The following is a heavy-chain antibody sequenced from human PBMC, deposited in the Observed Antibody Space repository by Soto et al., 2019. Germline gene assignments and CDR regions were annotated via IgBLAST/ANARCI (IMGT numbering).Heavy chain of an antibody. CDR2: ISSSSSYI. D-gene: IGHD2-21*02. V-gene: IGHV3-21*01. J-gene: IGHJ4*02. CDR3: ARDGKAYCGGDCYSQSVY. Sequence: EVQLVESGGGLVKPGGSLRLSCAASGFTFSSYSMNWVRQAPGKGLEWVSSISSSSSYIYYADSVKGRFTISRDNAKNAQYLQTNSLRAEDTAVYYWARDGKAYCGGDCYSQSVYWGEGTLVTVSS. CDR1: GFTFSSYS.